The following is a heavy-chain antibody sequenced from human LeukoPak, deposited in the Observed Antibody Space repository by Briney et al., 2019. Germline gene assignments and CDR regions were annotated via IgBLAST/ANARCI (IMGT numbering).Heavy chain of an antibody. CDR3: ARDAGYCGGGSCYDY. V-gene: IGHV3-7*01. Sequence: GGSLRLSCAGSGSTFTTYWMSWVRQAPGKGLEWVANIKQDGSEKYYVDSVKGRFTISRDNAKNSLYLQMNSLRAEDTAVYYCARDAGYCGGGSCYDYWGQGTLVTVSS. J-gene: IGHJ4*02. CDR2: IKQDGSEK. CDR1: GSTFTTYW. D-gene: IGHD2-15*01.